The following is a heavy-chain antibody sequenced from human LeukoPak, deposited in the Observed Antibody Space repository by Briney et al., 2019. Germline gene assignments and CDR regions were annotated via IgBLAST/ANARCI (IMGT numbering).Heavy chain of an antibody. Sequence: GGSLGLSCAASGLTFNTYALSWVRQAPGKGLEWVSAISGSGGSTYYADSVKGRFTISRDNSKNTLYLQMNSLRAEDTAVYYCAILRGSYSGSYYFDYWGQGTLVTVSS. CDR2: ISGSGGST. CDR3: AILRGSYSGSYYFDY. CDR1: GLTFNTYA. V-gene: IGHV3-23*01. D-gene: IGHD1-26*01. J-gene: IGHJ4*02.